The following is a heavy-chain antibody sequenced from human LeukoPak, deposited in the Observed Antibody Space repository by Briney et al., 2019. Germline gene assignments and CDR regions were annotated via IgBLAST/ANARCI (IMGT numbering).Heavy chain of an antibody. Sequence: SETLSLTCTVSGASFSSGDQYWNWIRQSPGEGLEWIGSIHPSGTLYNNPSLESRVTMSMDTSKNQFSLNLNSVTAADTAVYFCSRGLDSRKLGYWGQGTLVTVSS. CDR3: SRGLDSRKLGY. J-gene: IGHJ4*02. CDR2: IHPSGTL. CDR1: GASFSSGDQY. D-gene: IGHD3-22*01. V-gene: IGHV4-31*03.